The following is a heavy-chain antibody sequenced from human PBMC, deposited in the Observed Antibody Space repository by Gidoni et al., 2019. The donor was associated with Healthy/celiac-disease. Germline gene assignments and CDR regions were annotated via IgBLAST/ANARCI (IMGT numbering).Heavy chain of an antibody. Sequence: QVQLVQSGAEVKKPGASVKVSCKASGYTFTIYAMHWVRQAPGQRLEWMGWINAGNGNTKYSQKFQGRVTITRDTSASTAYMELSSLRSEDTAVYYCARTTVTNEGFDYWGQGTLVTVSS. D-gene: IGHD4-17*01. CDR1: GYTFTIYA. CDR3: ARTTVTNEGFDY. V-gene: IGHV1-3*01. J-gene: IGHJ4*02. CDR2: INAGNGNT.